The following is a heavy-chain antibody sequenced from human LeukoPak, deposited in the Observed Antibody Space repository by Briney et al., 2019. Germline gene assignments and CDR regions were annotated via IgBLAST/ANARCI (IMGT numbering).Heavy chain of an antibody. J-gene: IGHJ5*02. V-gene: IGHV1-69*05. CDR2: IIPIFGAA. CDR3: ASGVRFLEWVNWFDP. CDR1: GGTFSSYA. Sequence: ASVKVSCKASGGTFSSYAISWVRQAPGQGLEWMGGIIPIFGAANYAQKFQGRVTITTDESTSTAYMELSSLRSEDTAVYYCASGVRFLEWVNWFDPWGQGTLVTVSS. D-gene: IGHD3-3*01.